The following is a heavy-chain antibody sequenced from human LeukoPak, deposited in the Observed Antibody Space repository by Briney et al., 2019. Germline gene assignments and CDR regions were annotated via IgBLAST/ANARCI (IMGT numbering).Heavy chain of an antibody. J-gene: IGHJ4*02. V-gene: IGHV3-23*01. D-gene: IGHD6-13*01. CDR3: AKKGDGSSWFFDY. Sequence: QPGGSLRLSCAASGFTFSTYAMSRVHQAPGKGLEWVSGISGRGGSTYYADSVKGRFTISRDNSKNTLYLQMNSLRAEDTAVYYCAKKGDGSSWFFDYWGQGTLVTVSS. CDR2: ISGRGGST. CDR1: GFTFSTYA.